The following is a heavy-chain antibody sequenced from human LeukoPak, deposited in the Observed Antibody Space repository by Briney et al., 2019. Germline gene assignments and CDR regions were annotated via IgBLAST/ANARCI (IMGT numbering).Heavy chain of an antibody. D-gene: IGHD3-22*01. CDR2: ISYDGSNK. Sequence: GGSLRLSCAASGFTFSSYAMHWVRQAPGKGLEGVAVISYDGSNKYYADSVKGRFTISRDNSKNTLYLQMNSLRAEDTAVYYCARDNYYDSIYKGDYYYGMDVWGQGTTVTVSS. CDR1: GFTFSSYA. J-gene: IGHJ6*02. V-gene: IGHV3-30-3*01. CDR3: ARDNYYDSIYKGDYYYGMDV.